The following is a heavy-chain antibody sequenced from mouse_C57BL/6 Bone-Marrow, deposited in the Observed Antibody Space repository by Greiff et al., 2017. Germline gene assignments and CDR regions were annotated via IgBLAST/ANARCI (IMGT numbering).Heavy chain of an antibody. J-gene: IGHJ2*01. D-gene: IGHD2-12*01. CDR3: ARKGIYYSYDVIDY. CDR2: TWWDDDK. Sequence: QVTLKESGPGILQPSQTLSLTCSFSGFSLSTFGMGVGWIRPPSGKGLEWLAHTWWDDDKYYNPALKSRLTISKDTSKNQVFLKITSVDAADTATYYGARKGIYYSYDVIDYGGKGTTLTVSS. V-gene: IGHV8-8*01. CDR1: GFSLSTFGMG.